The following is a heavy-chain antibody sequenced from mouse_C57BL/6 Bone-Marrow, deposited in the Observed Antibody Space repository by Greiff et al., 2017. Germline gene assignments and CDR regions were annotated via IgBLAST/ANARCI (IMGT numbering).Heavy chain of an antibody. J-gene: IGHJ2*01. Sequence: VQLQESGAELVRPGTSVKMSCKASGYTFTNYWIGWAKQRPGHGLEWIGDIYPGGGYTNYNEKFKGKATLTADKSSSTAYMQFSSLTSEDSAIYYCARWGYYGTFDYWGQGTTLTVSS. CDR3: ARWGYYGTFDY. CDR1: GYTFTNYW. CDR2: IYPGGGYT. V-gene: IGHV1-63*01. D-gene: IGHD1-1*01.